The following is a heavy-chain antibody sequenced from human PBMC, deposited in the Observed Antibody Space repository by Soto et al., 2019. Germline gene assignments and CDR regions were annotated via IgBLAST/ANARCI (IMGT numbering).Heavy chain of an antibody. Sequence: GGSLRLSCTASGFTFSSYAMSWVRQAPGKGLEWVGRIKSKTDGGTTDYAAPVKGRFTISRDDSKNTLYLQMNSLKTEDTAVYYCAKRATGTDFDYWGQGTLVTVSS. D-gene: IGHD1-1*01. V-gene: IGHV3-15*01. CDR2: IKSKTDGGTT. CDR3: AKRATGTDFDY. J-gene: IGHJ4*02. CDR1: GFTFSSYA.